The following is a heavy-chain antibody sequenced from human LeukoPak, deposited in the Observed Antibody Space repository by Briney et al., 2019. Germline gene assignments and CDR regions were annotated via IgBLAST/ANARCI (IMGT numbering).Heavy chain of an antibody. V-gene: IGHV2-5*01. J-gene: IGHJ5*02. CDR3: AHSSSLGYCSSTSCLNWFDP. Sequence: SGPTLVKPTQTLTLTCTFSGFSLSTSGVGVGWIRQPPGKALEWLALIYRNDDKRYSPSLKSRLTITKDTSKNQVVLTMTIMDPVDTATYYCAHSSSLGYCSSTSCLNWFDPWGQGTLITVSS. CDR1: GFSLSTSGVG. D-gene: IGHD2-2*01. CDR2: IYRNDDK.